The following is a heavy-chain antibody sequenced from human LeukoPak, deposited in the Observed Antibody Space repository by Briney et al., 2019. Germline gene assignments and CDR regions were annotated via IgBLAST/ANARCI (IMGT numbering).Heavy chain of an antibody. Sequence: GGSLRLSCAASGFTVSQKYMSWARQAPGKGLEWVSLIYSDGSTYYADSVKGRFSISRDNSKNTLYLQMNSLRADDTAVYYCASGIAAWDYWGQGTLVTVSS. CDR3: ASGIAAWDY. D-gene: IGHD6-6*01. V-gene: IGHV3-66*01. J-gene: IGHJ4*02. CDR2: IYSDGST. CDR1: GFTVSQKY.